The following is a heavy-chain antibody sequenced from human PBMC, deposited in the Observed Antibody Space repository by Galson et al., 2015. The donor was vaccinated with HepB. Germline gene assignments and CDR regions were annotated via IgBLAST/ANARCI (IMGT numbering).Heavy chain of an antibody. V-gene: IGHV4-39*07. Sequence: LSLTCIVSGGPITSSNYYWDWIRQPPGKGLEWIGSISYSGSAFYNPSLKSRVIISMDTSKNQFSLKLFYVTAADAAVYYCARAEDNYYYSYMDVWGKGTTVTVSS. CDR2: ISYSGSA. D-gene: IGHD1-14*01. CDR1: GGPITSSNYY. J-gene: IGHJ6*03. CDR3: ARAEDNYYYSYMDV.